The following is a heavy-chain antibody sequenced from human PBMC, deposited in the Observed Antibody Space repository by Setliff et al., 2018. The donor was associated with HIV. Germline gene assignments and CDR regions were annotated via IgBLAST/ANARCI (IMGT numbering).Heavy chain of an antibody. CDR3: ARDSPRQRVVDYYYYMDV. CDR2: ISAYNGNT. CDR1: GYTFTSYG. Sequence: ASVKVSCKASGYTFTSYGISWVRQAPGQGLEWMGWISAYNGNTIYAQKFQGRVTITADGSTRTAYMELSSLRSEDTAVYYCARDSPRQRVVDYYYYMDVWGKGTTVTAP. J-gene: IGHJ6*03. V-gene: IGHV1-18*01. D-gene: IGHD2-15*01.